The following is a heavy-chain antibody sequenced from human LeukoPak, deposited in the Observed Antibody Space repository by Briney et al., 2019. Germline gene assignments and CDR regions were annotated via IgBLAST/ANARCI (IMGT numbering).Heavy chain of an antibody. CDR3: ARQLSGYSSGWYLYYFDY. Sequence: SETLSLTCTVSGGSISSYYWSWNRQPPGKGLEWIGYIYYSGSTNYNPSLKSRVTISVDTSKNQFSLKLSSVTAADTAVYYCARQLSGYSSGWYLYYFDYWGQGTLVTVSS. J-gene: IGHJ4*02. CDR2: IYYSGST. D-gene: IGHD6-19*01. CDR1: GGSISSYY. V-gene: IGHV4-59*08.